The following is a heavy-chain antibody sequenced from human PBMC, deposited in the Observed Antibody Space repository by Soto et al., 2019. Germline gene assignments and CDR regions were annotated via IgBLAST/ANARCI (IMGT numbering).Heavy chain of an antibody. Sequence: EVQLLESGGGLVQPGGSLRLSCAPSGFTFSSYAMSWVRQAPGKGLEWVSAISGSGGSTYYADSVKGRFTISRDNSKNTLYLQMNSLRAEDTAVYYCAKGSTYYYDSSGYYYPCYFDYWGQGTLVTVSS. V-gene: IGHV3-23*01. CDR1: GFTFSSYA. CDR2: ISGSGGST. D-gene: IGHD3-22*01. J-gene: IGHJ4*02. CDR3: AKGSTYYYDSSGYYYPCYFDY.